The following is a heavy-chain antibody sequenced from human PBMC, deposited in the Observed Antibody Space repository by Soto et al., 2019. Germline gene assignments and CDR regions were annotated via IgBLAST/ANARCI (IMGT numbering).Heavy chain of an antibody. CDR2: INAGNGNT. CDR1: GYTFTSYA. V-gene: IGHV1-3*01. Sequence: GPSVKVSCKASGYTFTSYAMHWVRQAPGQRLEWMGWINAGNGNTKYSQKFQGRVTITRDTSASTAYMELSSLRSEDTAVYYCARGAGRFSGWYYFDYWGQGTLVTVSS. CDR3: ARGAGRFSGWYYFDY. D-gene: IGHD6-19*01. J-gene: IGHJ4*02.